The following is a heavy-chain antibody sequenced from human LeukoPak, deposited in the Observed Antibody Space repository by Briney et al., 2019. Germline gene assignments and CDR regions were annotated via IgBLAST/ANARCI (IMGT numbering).Heavy chain of an antibody. V-gene: IGHV3-7*01. CDR2: TNEAGGDK. Sequence: GGSLRLSCAASGFTFSDFWMSWVRQAPGKGLECVASTNEAGGDKLYVDSVKGRFTISRDNSKNSLSLQMNSLTAEDTAIYYCAIATTGRGAFGSWGQGTLVSVSS. D-gene: IGHD1-1*01. CDR1: GFTFSDFW. J-gene: IGHJ4*02. CDR3: AIATTGRGAFGS.